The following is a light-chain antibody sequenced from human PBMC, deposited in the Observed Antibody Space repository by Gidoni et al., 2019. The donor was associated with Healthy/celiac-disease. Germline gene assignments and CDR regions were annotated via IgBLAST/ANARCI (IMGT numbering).Light chain of an antibody. Sequence: ELVLPQSPATLSLSPGERATLSCRASQSVSSYLAWYQQKPGQAPRLLIYDASNRATGIPARISGSGSGTDFTLTISSLEPEDFAVYYCQQRSNWPPGFTFGGGTKVEIK. CDR3: QQRSNWPPGFT. CDR2: DAS. CDR1: QSVSSY. J-gene: IGKJ4*01. V-gene: IGKV3-11*01.